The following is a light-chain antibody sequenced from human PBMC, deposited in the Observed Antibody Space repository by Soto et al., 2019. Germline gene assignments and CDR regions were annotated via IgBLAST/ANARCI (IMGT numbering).Light chain of an antibody. CDR3: QQYGSSPPIT. CDR1: QSVSSSY. CDR2: DAS. V-gene: IGKV3D-20*01. Sequence: EIVLTQSPATLSLSPGERATLSCGASQSVSSSYLAWYQQKPGLAPRLLIYDASSRATGIPERFSGSGSGTDFTLTISRLEPEDFAGYYCQQYGSSPPITFGQGTRLEIK. J-gene: IGKJ5*01.